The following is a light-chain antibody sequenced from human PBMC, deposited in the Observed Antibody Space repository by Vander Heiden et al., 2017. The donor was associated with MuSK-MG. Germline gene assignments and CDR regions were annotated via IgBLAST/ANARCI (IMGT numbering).Light chain of an antibody. CDR3: SSYTSRSTLYV. Sequence: QSALTQPASVAGSPGQSSTITCHGTSSDGGGHDDVCWDQQHPGNAPRLMIYDVSKPPSGVSDRFSGSKSGSTASLTISGLPTEDEADYYCSSYTSRSTLYVFGTGTKVTVL. J-gene: IGLJ1*01. V-gene: IGLV2-14*03. CDR1: SSDGGGHDD. CDR2: DVS.